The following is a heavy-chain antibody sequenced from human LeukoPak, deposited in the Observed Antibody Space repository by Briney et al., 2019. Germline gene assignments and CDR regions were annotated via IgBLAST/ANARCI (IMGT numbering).Heavy chain of an antibody. CDR2: IGSSGGGI. J-gene: IGHJ4*02. V-gene: IGHV3-23*01. Sequence: GGSLRLSCAASGFTFSTYTMYWVRHPPGKRLEWVSIIGSSGGGIHYADSVKDRFTISRDDSKNALYLQMNSLRVEDTAVYYCAIDPNWGTHSWGQGVLVTVSS. CDR1: GFTFSTYT. CDR3: AIDPNWGTHS. D-gene: IGHD7-27*01.